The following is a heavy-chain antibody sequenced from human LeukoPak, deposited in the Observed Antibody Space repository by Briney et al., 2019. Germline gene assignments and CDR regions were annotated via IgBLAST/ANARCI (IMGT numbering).Heavy chain of an antibody. J-gene: IGHJ4*02. CDR2: IYYSGST. V-gene: IGHV4-39*07. D-gene: IGHD1-14*01. CDR3: ARDSGRRFDY. CDR1: GGSISSSSYY. Sequence: SETLSLTCTVSGGSISSSSYYWGWIRQPPGKGLEWIGSIYYSGSTYYNLSLKSRVTISVDTSKNQFSLKLSSVTAADTAVYYCARDSGRRFDYWGQGTLVTVSS.